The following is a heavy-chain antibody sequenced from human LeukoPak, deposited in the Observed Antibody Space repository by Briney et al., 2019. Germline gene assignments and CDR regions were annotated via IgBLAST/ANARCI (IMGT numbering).Heavy chain of an antibody. Sequence: GASVKVSCKASGYTFTGYYMHWVRQAPGQGLEWMGWINPNSGGTNYAQKFQGRVTMTTDTSTSTAYMELRSLRSDDTAVYYCARIPDILTGYNWFDPWGQGTLVTVSS. CDR1: GYTFTGYY. D-gene: IGHD3-9*01. CDR2: INPNSGGT. J-gene: IGHJ5*02. CDR3: ARIPDILTGYNWFDP. V-gene: IGHV1-2*02.